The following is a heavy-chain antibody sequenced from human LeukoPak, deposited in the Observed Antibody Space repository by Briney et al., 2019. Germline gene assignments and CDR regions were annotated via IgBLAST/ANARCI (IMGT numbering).Heavy chain of an antibody. D-gene: IGHD3-10*01. V-gene: IGHV3-23*01. CDR2: ISGSGGST. CDR3: AKTGSGYGSGSSRLRFQLYYFDY. Sequence: SGGSLRLSCAASGFTFNTYSMNWVRQAPGKGLEWVSAISGSGGSTYYADSVKGRFTISRDNSKNTLYLQMNSLRAEDTAVYYCAKTGSGYGSGSSRLRFQLYYFDYWGQGTLVTVSS. CDR1: GFTFNTYS. J-gene: IGHJ4*02.